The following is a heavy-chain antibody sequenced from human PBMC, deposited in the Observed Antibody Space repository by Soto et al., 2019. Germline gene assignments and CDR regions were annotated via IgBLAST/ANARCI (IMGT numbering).Heavy chain of an antibody. V-gene: IGHV1-69*12. CDR3: ARGGTGYSRGWGYYGMDV. CDR2: IIPIFGTA. CDR1: GGTFSSYA. J-gene: IGHJ6*02. Sequence: QVQLVQSGAEVKKPGSSVKVSCKASGGTFSSYAISWVRQAPGQGLEWMGGIIPIFGTANYAQKFQGQVTITADESTSTAYMELSRLSSEDTAVYYCARGGTGYSRGWGYYGMDVWGQGTPVTVSS. D-gene: IGHD6-19*01.